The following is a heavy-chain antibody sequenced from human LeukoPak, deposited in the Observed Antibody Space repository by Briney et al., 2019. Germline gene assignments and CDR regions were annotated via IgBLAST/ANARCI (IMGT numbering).Heavy chain of an antibody. D-gene: IGHD3-3*01. J-gene: IGHJ4*02. Sequence: GGSLRLSCAASGFTFSSYDMTWVRQAPGKGLEWVSVIYRGGSTYYADSVKGRFTISRDNSKNTLYLQMKTLRAEDTAVYYCARVDYYDFYLDYWGQGTLVTVSS. V-gene: IGHV3-53*01. CDR2: IYRGGST. CDR3: ARVDYYDFYLDY. CDR1: GFTFSSYD.